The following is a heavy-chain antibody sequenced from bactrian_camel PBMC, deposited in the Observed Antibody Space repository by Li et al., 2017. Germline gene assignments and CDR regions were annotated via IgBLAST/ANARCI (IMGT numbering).Heavy chain of an antibody. D-gene: IGHD3*01. Sequence: HVQLVESGGGSVQAGGSLRLSCAFDAYTPANVRMAWFRQAPGKEREGVAAIYTGLGRPLYADSVEGRFTISHDNAKNALYLQMNSLKPEDTAIYYCAAAKGLPDLLRGGYLSARSYNYWGRGTQVTVS. V-gene: IGHV3S1*01. CDR1: AYTPANVR. CDR3: AAAKGLPDLLRGGYLSARSYNY. J-gene: IGHJ4*01. CDR2: IYTGLGRP.